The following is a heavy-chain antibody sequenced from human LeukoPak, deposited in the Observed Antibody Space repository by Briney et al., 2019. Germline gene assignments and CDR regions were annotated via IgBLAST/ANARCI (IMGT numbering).Heavy chain of an antibody. D-gene: IGHD3-3*01. J-gene: IGHJ4*02. CDR1: GGSISSGYYY. Sequence: PSETLSLTCTVSGGSISSGYYYWGWIRQPPGKGLEWIGSIYYSGNTYYNPSLKSRVTIYEDTSKNEFSLKLSSVTAADTAVYYCARENILEWLGGIRFYYFDYWGQGTLVTVSS. CDR3: ARENILEWLGGIRFYYFDY. CDR2: IYYSGNT. V-gene: IGHV4-39*07.